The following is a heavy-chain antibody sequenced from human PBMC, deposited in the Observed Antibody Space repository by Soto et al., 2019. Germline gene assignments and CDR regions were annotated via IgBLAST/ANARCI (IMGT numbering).Heavy chain of an antibody. J-gene: IGHJ4*02. CDR2: VSATAGTT. CDR3: AKDRLAGGFDY. Sequence: GGSRRLSCAASGCTFSNYAMSWVRHAPGKGLEWVSLVSATAGTTYYTDSVKGRFTISRDNSRNTVYLQMNSLRADDTAVYYCAKDRLAGGFDYWGQGTLVTVSS. V-gene: IGHV3-23*01. CDR1: GCTFSNYA. D-gene: IGHD3-16*01.